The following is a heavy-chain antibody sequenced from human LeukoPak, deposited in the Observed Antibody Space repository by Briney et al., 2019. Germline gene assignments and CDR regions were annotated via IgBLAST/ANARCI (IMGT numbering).Heavy chain of an antibody. Sequence: SVKVSCKASGGTFSSYAISWVRQAPGQGLEWMGGIIPIFGTANYAQKFQGRVTITADESTSTAYMELSSLRSEDTAVYYCASCTIFGVVAFDYRGQGTLVTVSS. CDR3: ASCTIFGVVAFDY. CDR1: GGTFSSYA. D-gene: IGHD3-3*01. V-gene: IGHV1-69*13. CDR2: IIPIFGTA. J-gene: IGHJ4*02.